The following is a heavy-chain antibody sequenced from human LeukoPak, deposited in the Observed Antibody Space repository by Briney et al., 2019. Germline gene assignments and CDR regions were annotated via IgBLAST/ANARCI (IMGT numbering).Heavy chain of an antibody. CDR3: ARVAANDYGDDLDY. J-gene: IGHJ4*02. CDR1: GFTFSSYS. Sequence: GGSLRLSCAASGFTFSSYSMNWVRQAPGKGLEWISHISSSSSTIYYADSLKGRFTISRDNAKNSLYLQMNSLRAEDTAVYYCARVAANDYGDDLDYWGQGTLVTVSS. D-gene: IGHD4-17*01. V-gene: IGHV3-48*01. CDR2: ISSSSSTI.